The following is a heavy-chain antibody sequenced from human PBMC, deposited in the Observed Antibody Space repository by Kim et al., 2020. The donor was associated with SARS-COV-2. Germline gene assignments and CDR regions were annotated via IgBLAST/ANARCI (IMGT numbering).Heavy chain of an antibody. V-gene: IGHV3-11*06. J-gene: IGHJ4*02. D-gene: IGHD5-12*01. CDR3: ARDTRRDGYKLKRGFDY. Sequence: VKGRFTISRDNAKNSLYLQMNSLRAEDTAVYYCARDTRRDGYKLKRGFDYWGQGTLVTVSS.